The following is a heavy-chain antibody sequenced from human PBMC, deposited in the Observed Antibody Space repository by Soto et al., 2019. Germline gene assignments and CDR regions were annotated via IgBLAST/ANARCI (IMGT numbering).Heavy chain of an antibody. CDR1: GGSFIGYY. V-gene: IGHV4-34*01. CDR3: ARGDIVVVVAATSHFDY. J-gene: IGHJ4*02. Sequence: SETLSLTCAVYGGSFIGYYWSWIRQPPGKGLEWIGEINHSGSTNYNPSLKSRVTISVDTSKNQFSLKLSSVTAADTAVYYCARGDIVVVVAATSHFDYWGQGTLVTVSS. CDR2: INHSGST. D-gene: IGHD2-15*01.